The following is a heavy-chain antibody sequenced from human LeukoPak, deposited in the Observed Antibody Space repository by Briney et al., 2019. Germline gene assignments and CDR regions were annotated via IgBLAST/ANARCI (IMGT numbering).Heavy chain of an antibody. V-gene: IGHV3-15*01. D-gene: IGHD3-16*01. CDR2: IKTKTDGDRT. Sequence: GESLRLSCVVSGFTFSNAWMSWIRQAPGKGLEWVGRIKTKTDGDRTDYAAPVEGRFTISRDDSKNTLSLQMSSLKTEDTAVYYCVGGPARTRYWGQGTLVTVSS. CDR1: GFTFSNAW. J-gene: IGHJ4*02. CDR3: VGGPARTRY.